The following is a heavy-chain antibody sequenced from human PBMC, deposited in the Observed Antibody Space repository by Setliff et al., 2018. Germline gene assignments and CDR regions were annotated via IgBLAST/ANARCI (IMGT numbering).Heavy chain of an antibody. CDR2: INPISGGA. CDR1: GYSFISYY. Sequence: GASVKVSCKTSGYSFISYYMHWVRQTPGQGLEWMGWINPISGGANYARKFQGRVTMAWDTSISTAYMDLSRLTSDDTATYYCAGVDVLTASPFWGQGTLVTVSS. D-gene: IGHD3-9*01. CDR3: AGVDVLTASPF. J-gene: IGHJ4*02. V-gene: IGHV1-2*02.